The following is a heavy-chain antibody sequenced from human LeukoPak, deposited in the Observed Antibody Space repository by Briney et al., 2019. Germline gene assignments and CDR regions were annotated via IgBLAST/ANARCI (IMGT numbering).Heavy chain of an antibody. CDR3: VKSGYNRFDY. Sequence: SETLSLTRTVSGGSISSSSYYWGWIRQPPGKGLEWIGSIYYSGSTYYNPSLKSRVTISVDTSKNQFSLKLSSVTAADTAVYYCVKSGYNRFDYWGQGALVTVSS. CDR2: IYYSGST. CDR1: GGSISSSSYY. V-gene: IGHV4-39*07. J-gene: IGHJ4*02. D-gene: IGHD5-24*01.